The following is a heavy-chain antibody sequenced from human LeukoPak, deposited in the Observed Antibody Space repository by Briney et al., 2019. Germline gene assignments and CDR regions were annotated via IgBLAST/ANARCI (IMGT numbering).Heavy chain of an antibody. CDR2: TFPSGGEI. Sequence: GGSLRLSCAASGFTFSTFAMIWVRQPPGKGLGWVSSTFPSGGEIHYADSVRGRFTISRDNSKSILSLQMNSLRAEDTAIYYCATYRQVLLPFESWGQGTLVTVSS. D-gene: IGHD5-18*01. J-gene: IGHJ4*02. CDR3: ATYRQVLLPFES. V-gene: IGHV3-23*01. CDR1: GFTFSTFA.